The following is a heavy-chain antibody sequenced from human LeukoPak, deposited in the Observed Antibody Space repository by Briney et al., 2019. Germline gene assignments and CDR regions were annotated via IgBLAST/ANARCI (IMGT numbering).Heavy chain of an antibody. D-gene: IGHD5-18*01. V-gene: IGHV3-21*01. CDR2: ISSSSSYI. J-gene: IGHJ4*02. Sequence: GGSLRLSCAASGFTLSSYSMNWVRQAPGKGLEWVSSISSSSSYIYYADSAKGRFTISRDNAKNLLYLQMNSLRAEDTAVYYCARVVGTAMVFGYWGQGTLVTVSS. CDR3: ARVVGTAMVFGY. CDR1: GFTLSSYS.